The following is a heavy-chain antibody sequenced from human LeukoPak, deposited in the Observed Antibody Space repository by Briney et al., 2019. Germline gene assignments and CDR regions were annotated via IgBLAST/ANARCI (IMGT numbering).Heavy chain of an antibody. CDR2: IKKDGSEK. V-gene: IGHV3-7*01. D-gene: IGHD5-18*01. Sequence: GGSLRLSCAASGFTFSSYWMSWVRQAPGKGLEWVANIKKDGSEKYYVDSVKGRLTISRDNAKTSLYLQMNSLRAEDTAVYYCARHLSGVTGYTYGRGIDYWGQGTLVTVSS. J-gene: IGHJ4*02. CDR1: GFTFSSYW. CDR3: ARHLSGVTGYTYGRGIDY.